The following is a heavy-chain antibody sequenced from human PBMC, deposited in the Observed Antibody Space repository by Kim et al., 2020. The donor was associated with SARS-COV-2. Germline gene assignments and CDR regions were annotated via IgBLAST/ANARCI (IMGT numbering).Heavy chain of an antibody. Sequence: ASVKVSCKASGYTFTSYAMHWVRQAPGQRLEWMGWINAGNGNTKYSQKFQGRVTITRDTSASTAYMELSSLRSEDTAVYYCAREGGYYYDSSGYYYSDYWGQGPLVTVSS. CDR3: AREGGYYYDSSGYYYSDY. CDR1: GYTFTSYA. D-gene: IGHD3-22*01. CDR2: INAGNGNT. V-gene: IGHV1-3*01. J-gene: IGHJ4*02.